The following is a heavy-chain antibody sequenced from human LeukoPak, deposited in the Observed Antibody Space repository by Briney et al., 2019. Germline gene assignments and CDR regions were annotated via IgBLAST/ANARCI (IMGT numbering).Heavy chain of an antibody. V-gene: IGHV1-46*03. CDR1: GYTFTIYD. CDR2: INPSGGST. CDR3: YSGYDNDAFDI. J-gene: IGHJ3*02. Sequence: ASVKVSCKASGYTFTIYDINWVRQAPGQGLEWMGIINPSGGSTSYAQKFQGRVTMTRDTSTSTVYMELSSLRSDDTAVYYCYSGYDNDAFDIWGQGTMVTVSS. D-gene: IGHD5-12*01.